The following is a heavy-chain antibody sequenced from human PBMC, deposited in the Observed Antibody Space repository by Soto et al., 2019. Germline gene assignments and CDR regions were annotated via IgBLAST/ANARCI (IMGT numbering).Heavy chain of an antibody. Sequence: VQLVESGGGLVKPGGSLRLSCAASGFTFSNAWMSWVRQAPGKGLEWVGRIKSKTDGGTTDYAAPVKGRFTISRDDSKNTLYLQMNSLKTEDTAVYYCTTDVWYCTNGVCYLAFDYWGQGTLVTVSS. J-gene: IGHJ4*02. CDR1: GFTFSNAW. CDR3: TTDVWYCTNGVCYLAFDY. D-gene: IGHD2-8*01. CDR2: IKSKTDGGTT. V-gene: IGHV3-15*01.